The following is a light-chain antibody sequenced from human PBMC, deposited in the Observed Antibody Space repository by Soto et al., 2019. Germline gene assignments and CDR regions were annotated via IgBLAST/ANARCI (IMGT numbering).Light chain of an antibody. CDR2: WAS. J-gene: IGKJ5*01. CDR1: QSVLYSSNNKNY. Sequence: DIVMTQPPDSLAVSLGERATINCRSSQSVLYSSNNKNYLTWYQQKPGQPPKLLIYWASTRESGVPDRFSGSGSGTDFTLTISNLQAEDVAVYYCQQNYATPITFGQGTRLEIK. V-gene: IGKV4-1*01. CDR3: QQNYATPIT.